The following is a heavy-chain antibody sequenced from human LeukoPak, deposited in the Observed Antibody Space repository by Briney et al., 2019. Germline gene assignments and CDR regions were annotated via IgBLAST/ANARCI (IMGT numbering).Heavy chain of an antibody. CDR1: GFTFSSYW. V-gene: IGHV3-7*01. Sequence: PGGSPRLSCAASGFTFSSYWMSWVRQAPGKGLEWVANIKQDGSEKYYVDSVKGRFTISRDNAKNSLYLQMNSLRAEDTAVYYCAREGADYDFWSGYYYYYYYMDVWGKGTTVTVSS. CDR2: IKQDGSEK. CDR3: AREGADYDFWSGYYYYYYYMDV. J-gene: IGHJ6*03. D-gene: IGHD3-3*01.